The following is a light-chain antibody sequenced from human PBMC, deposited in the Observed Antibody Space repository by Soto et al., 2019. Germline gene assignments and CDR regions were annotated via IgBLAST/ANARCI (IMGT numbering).Light chain of an antibody. CDR3: QHRTSWPPT. V-gene: IGKV3-11*01. CDR2: DAS. J-gene: IGKJ3*01. CDR1: QSVDTS. Sequence: EIVLTQSPATLSLSPGERATLSCRASQSVDTSLAWYQQKPCQAPRLLIYDASNRATGIPARFSGSGSGTDFTLTVSSLEPEDFAAYYCQHRTSWPPTFGPGTKVDIK.